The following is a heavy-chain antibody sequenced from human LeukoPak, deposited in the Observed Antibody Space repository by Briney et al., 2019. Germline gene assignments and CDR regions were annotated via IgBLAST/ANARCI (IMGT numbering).Heavy chain of an antibody. CDR1: GFTFSSYA. J-gene: IGHJ6*03. D-gene: IGHD2-2*01. CDR2: ISYDGSNK. Sequence: PGGSLRLSCAASGFTFSSYAMHWVRQAPGKGLEWVAVISYDGSNKYYADSVKGRFTISRDNSKNTLYLQMNSLRAEDTAVYYCARVGVVVVVPANFMDVWGKGTTVTVSS. V-gene: IGHV3-30*04. CDR3: ARVGVVVVVPANFMDV.